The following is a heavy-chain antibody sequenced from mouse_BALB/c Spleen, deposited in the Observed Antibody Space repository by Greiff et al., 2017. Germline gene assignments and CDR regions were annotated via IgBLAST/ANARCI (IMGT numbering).Heavy chain of an antibody. CDR2: ILPGSGST. V-gene: IGHV1-9*01. CDR3: ARGRSLYAMDY. J-gene: IGHJ4*01. CDR1: GYTFSSYW. D-gene: IGHD6-2*01. Sequence: QVQLQQSGAELMKPGASVKISCKATGYTFSSYWIEWVKQRPGHGLEWIGEILPGSGSTNYNEKFKGKATFTADTSSNTAYMQLSSLTSEDSAVYYCARGRSLYAMDYWGQGTSVTVSS.